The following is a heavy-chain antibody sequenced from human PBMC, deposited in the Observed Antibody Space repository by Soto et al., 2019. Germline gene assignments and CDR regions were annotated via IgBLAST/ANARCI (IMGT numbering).Heavy chain of an antibody. CDR3: ASMVRGVIRLDY. D-gene: IGHD3-10*01. V-gene: IGHV4-31*03. J-gene: IGHJ4*02. CDR1: GGSIRSGGYY. Sequence: PSETLSLTCTVSGGSIRSGGYYWSWIRQHPGKGLEWIGYIYYSGSTYYNPSLKRRVTISVDTSKNQFSLKLSSVTAADTAVYYCASMVRGVIRLDYWGQGTLVTVSS. CDR2: IYYSGST.